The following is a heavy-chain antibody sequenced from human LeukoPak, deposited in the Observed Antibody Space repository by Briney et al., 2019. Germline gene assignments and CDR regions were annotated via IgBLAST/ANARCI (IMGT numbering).Heavy chain of an antibody. V-gene: IGHV5-51*01. Sequence: GESLKISCKGSGYSINNYWIGWVRQMPGKGLEWMEIIYPADSDIRYSPSSQGQVTISADKSISTAYLQWSSLKASDTAMYYCARQEYCSGGSCYTWFDPWGQGTLVIVSS. CDR2: IYPADSDI. D-gene: IGHD2-15*01. CDR1: GYSINNYW. J-gene: IGHJ5*02. CDR3: ARQEYCSGGSCYTWFDP.